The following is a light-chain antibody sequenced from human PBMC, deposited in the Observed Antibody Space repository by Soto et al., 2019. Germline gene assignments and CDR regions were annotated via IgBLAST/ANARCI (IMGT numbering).Light chain of an antibody. CDR2: GAS. J-gene: IGKJ2*01. CDR1: QSVSSN. Sequence: EIVMTQSPATLSVSPGERATLSCRASQSVSSNLAWYQQKRGQPPRLLLYGASTRATGIPARFSGSGSGTEFTLTISSLQSEDFATYFCQQLSHYPYTFGQGTKLEI. V-gene: IGKV3-15*01. CDR3: QQLSHYPYT.